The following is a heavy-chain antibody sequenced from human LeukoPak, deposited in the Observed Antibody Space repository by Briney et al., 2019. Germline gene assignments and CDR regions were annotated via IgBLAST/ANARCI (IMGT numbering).Heavy chain of an antibody. Sequence: PGGSLRLSCAASGFTFSRIAMTWVRQAPGKGLEWVSTIRSNGDTAYNADSVRGRFAISRENSKNALFLQRNSLRVEDTAIYYCAKGQELDDGVFDSWGQGTLVTVSS. CDR3: AKGQELDDGVFDS. CDR1: GFTFSRIA. J-gene: IGHJ4*02. V-gene: IGHV3-23*01. D-gene: IGHD1-1*01. CDR2: IRSNGDTA.